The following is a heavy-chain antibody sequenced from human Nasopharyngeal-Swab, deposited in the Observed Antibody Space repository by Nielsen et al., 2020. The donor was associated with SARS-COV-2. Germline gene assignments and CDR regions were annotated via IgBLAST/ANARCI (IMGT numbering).Heavy chain of an antibody. Sequence: GESLKISCQASGYTFTSFWIGWVRQMPGKGLEWMGIIYPGDSDTRYSPSFQGQVTISADKSISTAYLQWSSLKASDTAMYYCARLPTYSYGLSDWGQGTLVTGSS. J-gene: IGHJ4*02. V-gene: IGHV5-51*01. D-gene: IGHD5-18*01. CDR3: ARLPTYSYGLSD. CDR2: IYPGDSDT. CDR1: GYTFTSFW.